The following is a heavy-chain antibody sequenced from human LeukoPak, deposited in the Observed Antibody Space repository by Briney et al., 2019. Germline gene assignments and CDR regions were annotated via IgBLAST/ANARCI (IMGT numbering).Heavy chain of an antibody. CDR3: AKEKWSRPSHFDY. CDR2: ISYDGSNK. CDR1: GFTFSSYG. Sequence: GGSLRLSCAASGFTFSSYGMHWVRQAPGKGLEWVAVISYDGSNKYYADSVKGRFTISRDNSKNTLYLQMNSLRAEDTAVYYCAKEKWSRPSHFDYWGQGTLVTVSS. D-gene: IGHD2-15*01. J-gene: IGHJ4*02. V-gene: IGHV3-30*18.